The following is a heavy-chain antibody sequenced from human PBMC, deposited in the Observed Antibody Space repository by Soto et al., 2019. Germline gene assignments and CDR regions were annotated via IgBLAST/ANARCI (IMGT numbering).Heavy chain of an antibody. CDR1: GFTFSSYW. V-gene: IGHV3-74*01. J-gene: IGHJ6*02. CDR3: AKDRFSTVRGMDV. CDR2: INSDGSST. Sequence: GGSLRLSCAASGFTFSSYWMHWVRQAPGKGLVWVSRINSDGSSTSYADSVKGRFTISRDNSKNTLYLQMNSLRAEDTAVYYCAKDRFSTVRGMDVWGQGTTVTVSS. D-gene: IGHD3-10*01.